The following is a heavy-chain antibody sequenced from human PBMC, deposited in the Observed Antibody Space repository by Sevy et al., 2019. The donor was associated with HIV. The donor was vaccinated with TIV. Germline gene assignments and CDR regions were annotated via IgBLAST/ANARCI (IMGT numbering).Heavy chain of an antibody. CDR1: GGTFSSYA. D-gene: IGHD5-12*01. J-gene: IGHJ4*02. Sequence: ASVKVSCKASGGTFSSYAISWVRQAPGQGLEWMGGIIPIFGTANYAQKFQGRVTITADESTGTAYMELSSLRSEDTAVYYGARGARGYSGYDSYYFDYWGQGTLVTVSS. CDR2: IIPIFGTA. CDR3: ARGARGYSGYDSYYFDY. V-gene: IGHV1-69*13.